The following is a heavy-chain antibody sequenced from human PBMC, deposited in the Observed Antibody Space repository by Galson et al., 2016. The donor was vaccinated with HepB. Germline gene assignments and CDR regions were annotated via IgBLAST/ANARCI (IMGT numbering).Heavy chain of an antibody. J-gene: IGHJ5*02. Sequence: QGLEWMGRITPIFGTAKYAQKFQGRVTITADESTTTAYMALSSLTSGDTAIYYCARDQVVEDSSYNWFDPWGQGTLVVVSS. D-gene: IGHD2-15*01. V-gene: IGHV1-69*01. CDR3: ARDQVVEDSSYNWFDP. CDR2: ITPIFGTA.